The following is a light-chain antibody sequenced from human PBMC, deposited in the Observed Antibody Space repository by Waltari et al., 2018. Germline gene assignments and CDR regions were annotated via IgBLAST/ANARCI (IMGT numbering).Light chain of an antibody. CDR2: GNN. CDR3: QSFDNMLSGGVV. Sequence: QSVLTQPPSVSGPPGQRVTISCSGITPNIGAGHDVHWYQHLPGTAPKLLIYGNNNRPSGVPDRFSGSKSGTSASLAITGLQADDEADYFCQSFDNMLSGGVVFGGGTKLAVL. V-gene: IGLV1-40*01. J-gene: IGLJ2*01. CDR1: TPNIGAGHD.